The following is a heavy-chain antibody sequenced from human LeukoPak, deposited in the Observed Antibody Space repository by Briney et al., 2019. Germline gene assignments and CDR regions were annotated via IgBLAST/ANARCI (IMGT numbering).Heavy chain of an antibody. CDR1: GGTFSSYA. CDR3: ARALHRDGYPWY. D-gene: IGHD5-24*01. Sequence: SVKVSCKASGGTFSSYAISLVRQAPGQGLEWMGGIIPIFGTANYAQKFQGRVTITTDESTSTAYMELSSLRSEDTAVYYCARALHRDGYPWYWGQGTLVTVSS. CDR2: IIPIFGTA. V-gene: IGHV1-69*05. J-gene: IGHJ4*02.